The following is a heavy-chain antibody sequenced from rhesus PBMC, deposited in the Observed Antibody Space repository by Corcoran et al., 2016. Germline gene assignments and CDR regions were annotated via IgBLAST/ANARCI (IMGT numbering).Heavy chain of an antibody. CDR1: GGSISGYY. CDR3: ARGLGNSRPNRFDV. CDR2: IEGNSAST. Sequence: QVKLQQWGEGLVKPSETLSLTCAVYGGSISGYYWSWIRQPPGKGLEWIGNIEGNSASTHYTPSLKNRVTISKDTSKTHFALRRSSVTAADTAVYYCARGLGNSRPNRFDVWGPGVLVTVSS. D-gene: IGHD1-44*01. J-gene: IGHJ5-1*01. V-gene: IGHV4-73*01.